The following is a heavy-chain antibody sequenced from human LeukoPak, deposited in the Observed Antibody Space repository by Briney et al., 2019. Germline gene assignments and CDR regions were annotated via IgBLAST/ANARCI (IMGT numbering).Heavy chain of an antibody. Sequence: ASVKVSCKASGYTFTGYYMHWVRQAPGQGLEWMGWINPSSGDTNYAQKFQGRVTMTRDTSISTAYMDLSRLRSDDTAVYYCGRDRYFGSGSSTPRWFDPRGQGTLVTVSS. CDR2: INPSSGDT. J-gene: IGHJ5*02. V-gene: IGHV1-2*02. D-gene: IGHD3-10*01. CDR3: GRDRYFGSGSSTPRWFDP. CDR1: GYTFTGYY.